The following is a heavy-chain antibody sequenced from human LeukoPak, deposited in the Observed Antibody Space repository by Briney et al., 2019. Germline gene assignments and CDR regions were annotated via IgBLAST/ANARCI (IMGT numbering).Heavy chain of an antibody. CDR3: ARDSVALRGYSYGLRENWFDP. CDR1: GYTFTSYG. V-gene: IGHV1-18*01. CDR2: ISAYNGNT. D-gene: IGHD5-18*01. Sequence: ASVKVSCKASGYTFTSYGISWVRQAPGQGLEWMGWISAYNGNTNYAQKLQGRVTITTDTSTSTAYMELRSLRSDDTAVYYCARDSVALRGYSYGLRENWFDPWGQGTLVTVSS. J-gene: IGHJ5*02.